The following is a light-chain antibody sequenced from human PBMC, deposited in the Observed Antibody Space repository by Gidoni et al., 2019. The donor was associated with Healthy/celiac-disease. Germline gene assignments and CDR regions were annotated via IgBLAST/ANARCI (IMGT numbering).Light chain of an antibody. Sequence: EIVLTQSPGTLSLSPGESATHSCRASQSVSSSYLAWYQQKPGQAPRLLIYGASSRATGIPDRFSGSGSGTDFTLTISRLEPEDFAVYYCQQYGSSPPTFGQGTKVEIK. J-gene: IGKJ1*01. V-gene: IGKV3-20*01. CDR2: GAS. CDR3: QQYGSSPPT. CDR1: QSVSSSY.